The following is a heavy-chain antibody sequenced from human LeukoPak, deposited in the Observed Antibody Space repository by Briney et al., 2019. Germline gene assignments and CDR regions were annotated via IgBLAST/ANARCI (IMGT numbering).Heavy chain of an antibody. CDR1: GYTFTGYY. CDR2: INPNSGDT. Sequence: ASVKVSCKASGYTFTGYYIHWARQAPGQGLEWMGWINPNSGDTKYEQRFQGRVTMTRDTSISTAYMELTRLRSDDAAVYFCARDGSWSSISYSDYWGQGTLVTVSS. D-gene: IGHD2-2*01. J-gene: IGHJ4*02. V-gene: IGHV1-2*02. CDR3: ARDGSWSSISYSDY.